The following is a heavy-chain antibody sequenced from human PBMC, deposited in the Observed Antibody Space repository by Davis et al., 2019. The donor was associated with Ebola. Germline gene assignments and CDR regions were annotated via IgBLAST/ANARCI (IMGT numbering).Heavy chain of an antibody. V-gene: IGHV5-51*01. Sequence: TVSCKGSGYNFARSWVVWVRQIPGKGLEWMGMVYPGDSDTRYSPSIQGQVTISADTSITTAYLQWSSLKASDTAIYYCARQNDYSNFDAFDIWGQGTMVTVSS. J-gene: IGHJ3*02. CDR1: GYNFARSW. D-gene: IGHD4-11*01. CDR3: ARQNDYSNFDAFDI. CDR2: VYPGDSDT.